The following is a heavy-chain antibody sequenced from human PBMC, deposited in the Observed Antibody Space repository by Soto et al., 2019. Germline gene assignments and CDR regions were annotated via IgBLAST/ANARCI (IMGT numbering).Heavy chain of an antibody. V-gene: IGHV3-30*18. D-gene: IGHD2-21*02. Sequence: GGSLRLSCAASGFTFSSYGMHWVRQAPGKGLEWVAVISYDGSNKYYADSVKGRFTISRDNSKNTLYLQMNSLRAEDTAVYYCAKDLIVTAYCGGDCYKYGMDVWGQGTTVTVSS. CDR1: GFTFSSYG. CDR3: AKDLIVTAYCGGDCYKYGMDV. J-gene: IGHJ6*02. CDR2: ISYDGSNK.